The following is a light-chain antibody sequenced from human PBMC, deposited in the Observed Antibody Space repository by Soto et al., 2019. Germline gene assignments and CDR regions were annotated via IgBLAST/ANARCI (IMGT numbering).Light chain of an antibody. CDR1: SSDVGGYNY. Sequence: QPALTQPASVSGSPGQSITISCTGTSSDVGGYNYVSWYQQHPGKVPKLMIYDVSNRPSGVSNRFSASKSGNTASLTISGLQAEDEADYYCSSYTSSSSLVFGGGTKLTVL. V-gene: IGLV2-14*01. CDR2: DVS. CDR3: SSYTSSSSLV. J-gene: IGLJ2*01.